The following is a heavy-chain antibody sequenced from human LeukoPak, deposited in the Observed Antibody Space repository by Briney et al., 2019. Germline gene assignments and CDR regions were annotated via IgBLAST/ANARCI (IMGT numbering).Heavy chain of an antibody. CDR2: ISYDGSNK. V-gene: IGHV3-30-3*01. J-gene: IGHJ3*02. CDR3: ARDLAGTDAFDI. Sequence: GGSLRLSCAASGFTFSSYPMHWVRQAPGKGLEWVAIISYDGSNKYYADSVKGRFTISRDNSKNTLYLQMNSLRAEDTAVYYCARDLAGTDAFDIWGQGTMVTVSS. D-gene: IGHD6-19*01. CDR1: GFTFSSYP.